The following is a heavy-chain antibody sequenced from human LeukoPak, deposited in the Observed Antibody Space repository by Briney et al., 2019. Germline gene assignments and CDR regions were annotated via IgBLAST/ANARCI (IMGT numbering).Heavy chain of an antibody. CDR2: IYYSGST. Sequence: PSETLSLTCTVSGGSISSYYWSWIRQPPGTGLEWIGYIYYSGSTNYNPSLKSRVTISVDTSKNQFSLKLSSVTAADTAVYYCARDLVGYYFDYWGQGTLVTVSS. CDR1: GGSISSYY. V-gene: IGHV4-59*01. J-gene: IGHJ4*02. CDR3: ARDLVGYYFDY. D-gene: IGHD3-9*01.